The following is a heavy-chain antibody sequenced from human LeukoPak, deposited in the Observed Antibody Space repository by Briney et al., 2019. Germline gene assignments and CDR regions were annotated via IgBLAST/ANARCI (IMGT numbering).Heavy chain of an antibody. CDR1: GGTFSSYA. J-gene: IGHJ4*02. CDR2: IIPIFGTA. V-gene: IGHV1-69*05. Sequence: GASVKVSCKASGGTFSSYAISWVRQAPGQGLEWMGGIIPIFGTANYAQKFQDRVTITTDESTSTAYMELSSLRSEDTAVYYCAREPTRGVRAFDYWGQGTLVTVSS. CDR3: AREPTRGVRAFDY. D-gene: IGHD3-10*01.